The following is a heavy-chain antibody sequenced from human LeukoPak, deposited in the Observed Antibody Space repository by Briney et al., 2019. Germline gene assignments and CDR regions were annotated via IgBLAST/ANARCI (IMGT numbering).Heavy chain of an antibody. D-gene: IGHD5-24*01. CDR2: IYYSGST. J-gene: IGHJ6*03. CDR1: GGSISSGGYY. V-gene: IGHV4-31*03. Sequence: SETLSLTCTVSGGSISSGGYYWSWIRQHPGKGLEWIGYIYYSGSTYYNPSLKSRVTISVDTSKNQFSLKLSSVTAADTAVYYCARAVGVEMATVNPYYYYMDVWGKGTTVTVSS. CDR3: ARAVGVEMATVNPYYYYMDV.